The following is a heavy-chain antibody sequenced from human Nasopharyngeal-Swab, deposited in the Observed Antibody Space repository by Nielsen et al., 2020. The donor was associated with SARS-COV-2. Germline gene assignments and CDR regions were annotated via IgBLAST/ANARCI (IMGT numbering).Heavy chain of an antibody. D-gene: IGHD3-10*01. CDR1: GGSIGSYY. V-gene: IGHV4-4*07. CDR3: ARVITMVRGVIIRHYGMDV. Sequence: SETLSLTCTVSGGSIGSYYWSWIRQPAGKGLEWIGRIYTSGSTNYNPSPKSRVTMSVDTSKNQFSLKLSSVTAADTAVYYCARVITMVRGVIIRHYGMDVWGQGTTVTVSS. CDR2: IYTSGST. J-gene: IGHJ6*02.